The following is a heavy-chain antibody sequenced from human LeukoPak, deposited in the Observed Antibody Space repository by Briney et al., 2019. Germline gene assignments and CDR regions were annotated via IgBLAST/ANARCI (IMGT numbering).Heavy chain of an antibody. CDR3: ARAHFSAYYGSE. J-gene: IGHJ4*02. V-gene: IGHV1-69*13. Sequence: SVKVSCKASGYTFSRYDINWVRQAPGQGLEWVGGILPIIGSTKNAQQLQDRVTITADESTNTVYMELTSLRSGDTAIYFCARAHFSAYYGSEWGQGTLVTVSS. CDR2: ILPIIGST. D-gene: IGHD3-10*01. CDR1: GYTFSRYD.